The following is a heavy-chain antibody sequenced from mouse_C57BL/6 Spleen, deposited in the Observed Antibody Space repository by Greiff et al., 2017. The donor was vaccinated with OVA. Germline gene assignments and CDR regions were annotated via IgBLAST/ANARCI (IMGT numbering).Heavy chain of an antibody. D-gene: IGHD3-2*02. V-gene: IGHV3-6*01. Sequence: EVKLQESGPGLVKPSQSLSLTCSVTGYSITSGYYWNWIRQFPGNKLEWMGYISYDGSNNYNPSLKNRISITRDTSKNQFFLKLNSVTTEDTATYYCARQLRLRPFAYWGQGTLVTVSA. CDR2: ISYDGSN. CDR1: GYSITSGYY. J-gene: IGHJ3*01. CDR3: ARQLRLRPFAY.